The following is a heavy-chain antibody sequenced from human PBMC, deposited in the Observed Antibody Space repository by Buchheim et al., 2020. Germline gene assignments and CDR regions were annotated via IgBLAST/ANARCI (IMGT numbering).Heavy chain of an antibody. V-gene: IGHV3-23*04. CDR2: ISGSGGST. J-gene: IGHJ6*02. Sequence: VQLVESGGGVVQPGRSLRLSCAASGFTFSSYGMHWVRQAPGKGLEWVSAISGSGGSTYYADSVKGRFTISRDNSKNTLYLQMNSLRAEDTAVYYCAKDCPTDEFDAYYYYYGMDVWGQGTT. CDR3: AKDCPTDEFDAYYYYYGMDV. CDR1: GFTFSSYG.